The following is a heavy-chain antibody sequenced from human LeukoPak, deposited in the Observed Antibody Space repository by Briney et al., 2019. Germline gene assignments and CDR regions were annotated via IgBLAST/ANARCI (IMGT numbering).Heavy chain of an antibody. V-gene: IGHV3-66*01. J-gene: IGHJ4*02. Sequence: GGSLRLSCAASGFTVSSNYMSWVRQAPGKGLEWVSVIYSGGSTYYADSVKGRFTISRDNSKNTLYLQMNSLRAEDTAVYYCARVLTMIRGVIILAYYFDYWGQGTLVTVSS. D-gene: IGHD3-10*01. CDR2: IYSGGST. CDR3: ARVLTMIRGVIILAYYFDY. CDR1: GFTVSSNY.